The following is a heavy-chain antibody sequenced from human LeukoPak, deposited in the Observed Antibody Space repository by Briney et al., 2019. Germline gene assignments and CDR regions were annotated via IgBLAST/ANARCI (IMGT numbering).Heavy chain of an antibody. CDR1: GASISSGNYY. J-gene: IGHJ5*02. CDR3: ARGVSLVRGMWFDP. Sequence: PSETLSLTCTVSGASISSGNYYWSWIRQPAGKGLEWIGRVHTSVGTNYNPSCKSRVTISLDTSKNQFSLRLTSVTAADTAMYYCARGVSLVRGMWFDPWGQGTLVTVSS. V-gene: IGHV4-61*02. CDR2: VHTSVGT. D-gene: IGHD3-10*01.